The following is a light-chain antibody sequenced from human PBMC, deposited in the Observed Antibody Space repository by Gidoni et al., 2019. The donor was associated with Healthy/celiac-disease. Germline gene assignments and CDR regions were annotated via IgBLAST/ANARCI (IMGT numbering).Light chain of an antibody. CDR1: QSVSSN. J-gene: IGKJ3*01. CDR3: QQYNNWPQT. V-gene: IGKV3-15*01. CDR2: GAS. Sequence: EIVMRQSPATLSVSPGERATLSCRASQSVSSNVAWYQQKPGQAPRLLIYGASTRATGIPARFSGSGSGTEFTLTISSLQSEDFAVYYCQQYNNWPQTFGPGTKVDIK.